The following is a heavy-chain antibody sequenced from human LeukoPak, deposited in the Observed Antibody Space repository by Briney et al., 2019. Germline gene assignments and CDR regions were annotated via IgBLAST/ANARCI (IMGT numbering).Heavy chain of an antibody. J-gene: IGHJ6*03. D-gene: IGHD2-2*01. Sequence: GASVKVSRKASGGTFSSYAISWVRQAPGQGLEWMGGIIPIFGTANYAQKFQGRVTITADESTSTAYMELSSLRSEDTAVYYCARGGPPSPTYCSSTSCTMDVWGKGTTVTVSS. CDR1: GGTFSSYA. CDR2: IIPIFGTA. CDR3: ARGGPPSPTYCSSTSCTMDV. V-gene: IGHV1-69*13.